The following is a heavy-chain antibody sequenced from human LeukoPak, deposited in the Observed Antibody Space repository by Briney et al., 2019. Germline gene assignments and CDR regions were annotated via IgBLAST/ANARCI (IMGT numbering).Heavy chain of an antibody. CDR3: AKRSGGPSPFDY. CDR1: GFTFNNYA. V-gene: IGHV3-23*01. J-gene: IGHJ4*02. Sequence: GGSLRLSCAASGFTFNNYAMSWVRQAPGKGLEWVSAISGSDAGTYYADSVKGRFTISRDNSKNTLYLQMNSLRAEDTAVYYCAKRSGGPSPFDYWGQGTLVTVSS. CDR2: ISGSDAGT. D-gene: IGHD3-3*01.